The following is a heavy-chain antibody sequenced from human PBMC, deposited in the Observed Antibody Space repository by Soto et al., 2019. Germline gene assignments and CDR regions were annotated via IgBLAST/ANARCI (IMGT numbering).Heavy chain of an antibody. Sequence: ASVKVSCKVSGYTLTELSMHWVRQAPGKGLEWMGGFDPEDGETIYAQKFQGRVTMTEDTSTDTAYMELSSLRSEDTAVYYCATGEGNSNYEYYYYGMDVWGQGSSVTVSS. J-gene: IGHJ6*02. CDR3: ATGEGNSNYEYYYYGMDV. CDR2: FDPEDGET. V-gene: IGHV1-24*01. CDR1: GYTLTELS. D-gene: IGHD4-4*01.